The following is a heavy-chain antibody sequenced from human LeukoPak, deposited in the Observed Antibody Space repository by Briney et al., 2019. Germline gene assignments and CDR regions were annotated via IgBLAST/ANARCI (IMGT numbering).Heavy chain of an antibody. V-gene: IGHV4-59*08. D-gene: IGHD6-19*01. J-gene: IGHJ4*02. CDR1: GGSIGSDY. Sequence: SETLSLTCTVSGGSIGSDYWTWIRQPPGKGLEYIGYIYYTGGTNYNPSLKSRVTISVDTSKNQLSLKLSSVTAADTAVYFCAKYGNSGWVIDNWGQGTLVTVSS. CDR2: IYYTGGT. CDR3: AKYGNSGWVIDN.